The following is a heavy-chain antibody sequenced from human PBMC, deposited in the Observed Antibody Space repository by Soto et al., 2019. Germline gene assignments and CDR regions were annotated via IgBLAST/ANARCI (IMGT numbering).Heavy chain of an antibody. J-gene: IGHJ4*02. V-gene: IGHV3-74*01. D-gene: IGHD1-26*01. Sequence: GSLRLSCVASGFTISNYWMHWVRRAPGKGLIWVSRISPDGSTTNYADSVKGRFTISRDNAKNTLYLQMDSLRAEDTALYYCTRVISGSSGLFDYWGQGTLVTVSS. CDR1: GFTISNYW. CDR3: TRVISGSSGLFDY. CDR2: ISPDGSTT.